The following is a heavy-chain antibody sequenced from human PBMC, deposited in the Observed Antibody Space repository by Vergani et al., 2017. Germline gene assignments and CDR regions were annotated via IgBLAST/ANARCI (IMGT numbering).Heavy chain of an antibody. CDR1: GDSISSGVYY. CDR2: IYSTGST. Sequence: QVQLQESGPGLVKPSQTLSLTCSVSGDSISSGVYYWNWIRQHPGKCLEWIWYIYSTGSTHHNPSLRRRINMSVDTSKNQFSLKLNSVTAADTAMYYCARMGGYDEGDAFRIGYFDSWGPGILVTVSS. J-gene: IGHJ4*02. V-gene: IGHV4-31*03. D-gene: IGHD3-22*01. CDR3: ARMGGYDEGDAFRIGYFDS.